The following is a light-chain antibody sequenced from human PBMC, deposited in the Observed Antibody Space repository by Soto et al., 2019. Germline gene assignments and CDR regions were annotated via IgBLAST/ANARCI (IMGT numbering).Light chain of an antibody. CDR1: DSNIGAGYD. CDR3: QSYDSSLNSYV. CDR2: GNI. Sequence: QLVLTQPPSVSGAPGQRVTISCTGSDSNIGAGYDVHWYQHLPGTAPKLLIYGNINRPSGVPDRFSGSKSGTSVSLAITGLQAGDEADYYCQSYDSSLNSYVFGTGTKLTVL. V-gene: IGLV1-40*01. J-gene: IGLJ1*01.